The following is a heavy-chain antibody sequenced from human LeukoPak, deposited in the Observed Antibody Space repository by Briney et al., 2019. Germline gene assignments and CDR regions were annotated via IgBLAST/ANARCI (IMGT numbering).Heavy chain of an antibody. J-gene: IGHJ3*02. Sequence: GGSLRLSCAASGFTFSSYAMSWIRQAPGKGLEWVSYISSSGSTIYYADSVKGRFTISRDNAKNSLYLQMNSLRAEDTAVYYCARAQAGRSHAFDIWGQGTMVTVSS. CDR2: ISSSGSTI. CDR3: ARAQAGRSHAFDI. D-gene: IGHD2-15*01. CDR1: GFTFSSYA. V-gene: IGHV3-11*01.